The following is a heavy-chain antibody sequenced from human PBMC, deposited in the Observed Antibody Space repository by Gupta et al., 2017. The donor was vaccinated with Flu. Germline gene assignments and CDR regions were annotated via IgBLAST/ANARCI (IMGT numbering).Heavy chain of an antibody. CDR2: ISHDGSNY. CDR3: AKDWRWDNNNYGMNV. V-gene: IGHV3-30*18. J-gene: IGHJ6*02. CDR1: GFRFSNSG. D-gene: IGHD1-26*01. Sequence: QERVVESGGGVVQPGRSLRLSCAASGFRFSNSGMHWVRQAPGKGLEWVAVISHDGSNYYHTDSVKGRFTISRDNSKNTLYLQMSSLRTEDTAVYYCAKDWRWDNNNYGMNVWGQGTTVTVSS.